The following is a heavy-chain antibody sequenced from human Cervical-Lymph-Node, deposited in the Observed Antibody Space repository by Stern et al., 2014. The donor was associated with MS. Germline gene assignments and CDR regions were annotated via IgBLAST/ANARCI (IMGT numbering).Heavy chain of an antibody. CDR2: INPNSGAT. CDR3: ARVMVRGTDAFEI. D-gene: IGHD3-10*01. V-gene: IGHV1-2*06. CDR1: GYTFTNYY. Sequence: MQLVESGAEVKKPGASVKVSCKASGYTFTNYYLHWVRQAPGQGLEWMGRINPNSGATHFAQKFQGRVTMTRDTSISTAYMELSRLRSDDTAMYFCARVMVRGTDAFEIWGQGTMVSVSS. J-gene: IGHJ3*02.